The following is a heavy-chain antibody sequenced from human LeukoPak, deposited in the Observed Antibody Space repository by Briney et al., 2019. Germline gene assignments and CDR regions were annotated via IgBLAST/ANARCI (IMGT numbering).Heavy chain of an antibody. CDR1: GGSISSGDYY. J-gene: IGHJ4*02. V-gene: IGHV4-30-4*01. D-gene: IGHD3-16*02. Sequence: PSQTLSLTCTVSGGSISSGDYYWSWIRQPPGKGLEWIGYIYYSGSTYYNPSLKSRVTISVDTSKNQFSLKLSSVTAADTAVYYCARAKGYDYVWGSYRQGLFDYWGQGTLVTVSS. CDR2: IYYSGST. CDR3: ARAKGYDYVWGSYRQGLFDY.